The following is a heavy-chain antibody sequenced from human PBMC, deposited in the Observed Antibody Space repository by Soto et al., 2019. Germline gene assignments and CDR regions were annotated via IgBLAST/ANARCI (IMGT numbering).Heavy chain of an antibody. CDR3: ANQRSREGYNFIEY. CDR1: CYSISSGFY. D-gene: IGHD5-12*01. J-gene: IGHJ4*02. CDR2: MFHSGST. Sequence: LSLTCAVSCYSISSGFYWGWIRQPPGKGLEWIGIMFHSGSTYYNPSLQSRVTISVDTSKNQVSLKLTSVTVADTAVYFCANQRSREGYNFIEYWGQGIQVTVSS. V-gene: IGHV4-38-2*01.